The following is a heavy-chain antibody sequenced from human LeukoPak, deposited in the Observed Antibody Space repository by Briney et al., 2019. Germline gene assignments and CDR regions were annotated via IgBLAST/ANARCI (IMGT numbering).Heavy chain of an antibody. Sequence: GASVKVSCKASGYTFTSYGISWVRQAPGQGLEWMGWFSAYNGNTNYAQKLQGRVTMTTDTSTSTAYMELRSLRSDDTAVYYCAREPPRDYYDSSGYYPRDAFDIWGQGTMVTVSS. CDR1: GYTFTSYG. D-gene: IGHD3-22*01. V-gene: IGHV1-18*01. CDR3: AREPPRDYYDSSGYYPRDAFDI. CDR2: FSAYNGNT. J-gene: IGHJ3*02.